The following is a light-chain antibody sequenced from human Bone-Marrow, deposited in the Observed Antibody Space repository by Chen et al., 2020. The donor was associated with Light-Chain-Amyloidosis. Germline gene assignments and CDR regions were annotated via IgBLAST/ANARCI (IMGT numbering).Light chain of an antibody. J-gene: IGLJ3*02. V-gene: IGLV3-21*02. CDR1: NIGSTS. CDR3: QVWDRSSDRPV. Sequence: SYLLTQPSSVAVAPGQTATIACGGNNIGSTSVHWYKQTPGQAPLLVIYDDSDRPSGIPERLSGSNAGNTATLTISRVEAGDEADYYCQVWDRSSDRPVFGGGTKLTVI. CDR2: DDS.